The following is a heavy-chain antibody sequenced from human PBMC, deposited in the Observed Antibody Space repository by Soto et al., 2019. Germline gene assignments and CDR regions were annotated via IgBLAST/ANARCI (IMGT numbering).Heavy chain of an antibody. Sequence: QPGGSLRLSCAASGFTFSSYGMHWVRQAPGKGLEWVAVIWYDGSNKYYADSVKGRFTISRDNSKNTLYLQMNSLRAEDTAVYYCARSRGYSGFGVYYYYGMDVWGQGTTVTVSS. V-gene: IGHV3-33*01. CDR1: GFTFSSYG. CDR3: ARSRGYSGFGVYYYYGMDV. J-gene: IGHJ6*02. CDR2: IWYDGSNK. D-gene: IGHD5-12*01.